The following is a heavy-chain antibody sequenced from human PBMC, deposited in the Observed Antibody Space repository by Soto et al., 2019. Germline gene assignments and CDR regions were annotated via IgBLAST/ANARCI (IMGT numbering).Heavy chain of an antibody. V-gene: IGHV4-39*01. J-gene: IGHJ4*02. CDR2: IYYSGST. D-gene: IGHD3-9*01. Sequence: QLQLQESGPGLVKPSETLSLTCTVSGGSISSSSYYWGWIRQPPGKGLEWIGSIYYSGSTYYNPSLKSRVTISVDTSKNQFSLKLSSVTAADTAVYYCAGFDYDILTGLIDYWGQGTLVTVSS. CDR3: AGFDYDILTGLIDY. CDR1: GGSISSSSYY.